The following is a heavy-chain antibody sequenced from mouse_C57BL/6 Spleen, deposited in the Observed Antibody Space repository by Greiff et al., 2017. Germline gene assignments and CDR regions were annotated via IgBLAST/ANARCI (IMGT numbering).Heavy chain of an antibody. CDR1: GYAFSSSW. CDR2: IYPGDGDT. Sequence: QVQLQQSGPELVQPGASVKISCKASGYAFSSSWMNWVKQRPGQGLEWIGRIYPGDGDTNYNGKFKGKATLTADKSSSTAYMQLSSLTSEDSAVYFCARKDYYGSSYAMDYWGQGTSVTVSS. CDR3: ARKDYYGSSYAMDY. J-gene: IGHJ4*01. D-gene: IGHD1-1*01. V-gene: IGHV1-82*01.